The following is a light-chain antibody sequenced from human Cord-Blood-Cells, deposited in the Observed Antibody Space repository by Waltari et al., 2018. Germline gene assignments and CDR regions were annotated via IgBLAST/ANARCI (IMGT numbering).Light chain of an antibody. Sequence: EIMLTQSPGPLSLSPGERATISCRASQCVSSSYLAWYQQKPGQAPRLLIYGASSRATGIPDRFSGSGSGTDFTLTISRLEPEDFAVYYCQQYGSSPGTFGQGTKVEIK. CDR2: GAS. CDR1: QCVSSSY. CDR3: QQYGSSPGT. V-gene: IGKV3-20*01. J-gene: IGKJ1*01.